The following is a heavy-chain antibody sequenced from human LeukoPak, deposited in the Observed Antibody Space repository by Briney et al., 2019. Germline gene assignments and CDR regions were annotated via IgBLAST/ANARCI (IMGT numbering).Heavy chain of an antibody. Sequence: GESLKISRKGSGYSFTSYWIGWVRQMPGKGLEWMGINYRGDSDTRYSPSFQGQVTISADKSISTAYLQWSSLKASDTAMYYCARSSGHDAFDIWGQGTMVTVSS. D-gene: IGHD3-10*01. J-gene: IGHJ3*02. V-gene: IGHV5-51*01. CDR1: GYSFTSYW. CDR2: NYRGDSDT. CDR3: ARSSGHDAFDI.